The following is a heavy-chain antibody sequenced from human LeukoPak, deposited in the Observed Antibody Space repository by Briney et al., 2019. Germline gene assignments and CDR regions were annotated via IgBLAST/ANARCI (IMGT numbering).Heavy chain of an antibody. V-gene: IGHV3-64*01. Sequence: GGSLRLSCAASGLTFSWNGMHWVRQAPGKGLEYVSAISSNGGSTYYAKSVKGRFSVSRDNSKNTLYLQMGSLRAEDMAVYYCARSGYSGRVYYYMDVWGKGTTVTISS. CDR2: ISSNGGST. CDR3: ARSGYSGRVYYYMDV. CDR1: GLTFSWNG. J-gene: IGHJ6*03. D-gene: IGHD5-12*01.